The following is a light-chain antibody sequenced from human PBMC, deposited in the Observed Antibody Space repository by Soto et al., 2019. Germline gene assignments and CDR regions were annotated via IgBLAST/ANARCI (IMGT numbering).Light chain of an antibody. V-gene: IGKV3-11*01. CDR1: QSVSSF. J-gene: IGKJ5*01. CDR3: QKRTNWPPIT. CDR2: DAS. Sequence: EIVLTQSPATLSLSPGERATLSCRPSQSVSSFLAWYQQKPGQAPRLLIYDASNRATGIPDRFSGSGSGTDFTLTISRLEPDDFAVYYCQKRTNWPPITFGQGTRLEIK.